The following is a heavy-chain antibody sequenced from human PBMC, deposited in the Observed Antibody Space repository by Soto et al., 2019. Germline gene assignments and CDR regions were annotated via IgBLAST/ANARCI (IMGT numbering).Heavy chain of an antibody. CDR2: IYPGDSDT. CDR3: ARVGIAAAGTDYYYGMDV. CDR1: GYSFTSYW. J-gene: IGHJ6*02. D-gene: IGHD6-13*01. Sequence: GESLKISCKVSGYSFTSYWIGWVRQMPGKGLEWMGIIYPGDSDTRYSPSFQGQVTISADKSIGTAYLQWSSLKASDTAMYYCARVGIAAAGTDYYYGMDVWGQGTTVTVSS. V-gene: IGHV5-51*01.